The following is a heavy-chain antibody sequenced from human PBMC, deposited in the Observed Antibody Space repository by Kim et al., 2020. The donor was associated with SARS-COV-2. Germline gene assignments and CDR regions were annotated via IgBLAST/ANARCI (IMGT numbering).Heavy chain of an antibody. V-gene: IGHV3-48*03. Sequence: VKGRCTISRDNAKNSLYLQMNSLRAEDTAVYYCARDRRYYDSSGYSFDYWGQGTLVTVSS. CDR3: ARDRRYYDSSGYSFDY. J-gene: IGHJ4*02. D-gene: IGHD3-22*01.